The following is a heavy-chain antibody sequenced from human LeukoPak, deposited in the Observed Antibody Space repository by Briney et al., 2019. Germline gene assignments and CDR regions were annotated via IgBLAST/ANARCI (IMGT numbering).Heavy chain of an antibody. J-gene: IGHJ4*02. V-gene: IGHV1-18*01. Sequence: AASVKVSCKASGYTFTSYGISWVRQAPGQGLEWMGWINAYNGNTNYAQKLQGRVTMTTDTSTSTAYMELRRLRYDDTAVYYCARGPSSGWYNYWGQGTLVTVSS. CDR2: INAYNGNT. D-gene: IGHD6-19*01. CDR1: GYTFTSYG. CDR3: ARGPSSGWYNY.